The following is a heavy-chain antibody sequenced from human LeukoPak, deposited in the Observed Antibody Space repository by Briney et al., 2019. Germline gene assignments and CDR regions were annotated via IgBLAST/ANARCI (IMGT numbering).Heavy chain of an antibody. Sequence: GGSLRLSCTASGFTFGDYAMSWVRQAPGKGREWVGFIRSKAYGGTTEYAASVKGRFAISRDDSKSIAYLQMNSLKTEDTAVYYCTRGYGSYYYYYMDVWGKGTTVTVSS. V-gene: IGHV3-49*04. CDR1: GFTFGDYA. CDR2: IRSKAYGGTT. CDR3: TRGYGSYYYYYMDV. D-gene: IGHD1-26*01. J-gene: IGHJ6*03.